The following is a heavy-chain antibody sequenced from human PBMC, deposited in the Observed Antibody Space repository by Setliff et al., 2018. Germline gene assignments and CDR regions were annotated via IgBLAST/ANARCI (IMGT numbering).Heavy chain of an antibody. Sequence: ETLSLTCAVYGGSISSSSYYWGWIRQPPGKGLEWVANIKQDGSEKYYVDSVKGRFTISRDNAKNSLYLQMNSLRAEDTAVYYCARDGGEYWGQGTLVTVSS. CDR2: IKQDGSEK. J-gene: IGHJ4*02. CDR1: GGSISSSSYY. D-gene: IGHD3-16*01. CDR3: ARDGGEY. V-gene: IGHV3-7*01.